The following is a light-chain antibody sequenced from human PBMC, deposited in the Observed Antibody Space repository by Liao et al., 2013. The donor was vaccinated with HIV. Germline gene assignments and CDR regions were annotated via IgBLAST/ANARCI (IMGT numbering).Light chain of an antibody. CDR1: NIGSKS. V-gene: IGLV3-21*01. J-gene: IGLJ1*01. CDR3: HVWDSSSDHYV. CDR2: YDS. Sequence: SYVLTQPPSVSVAPGKTARITCGGNNIGSKSVHWYQQKPGQAPVVVIYYDSDRPSGIPERFSGSNSGNTATLTITGVEVGDEADYYCHVWDSSSDHYVFGNGTKVTVL.